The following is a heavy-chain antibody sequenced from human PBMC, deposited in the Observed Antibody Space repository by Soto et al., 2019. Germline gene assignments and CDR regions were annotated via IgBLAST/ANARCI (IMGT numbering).Heavy chain of an antibody. Sequence: GASVKVSCKASGYTFTSYGISWVRQAPGQGLEWMGWIGAYNGNTSYAQKLQGRVTMTTDTSTSTAYMELRSLRSDDTAVYYCARAGGDIVLMVDAADIDYWGQGTLVTVSS. J-gene: IGHJ4*02. D-gene: IGHD2-8*01. CDR3: ARAGGDIVLMVDAADIDY. V-gene: IGHV1-18*01. CDR2: IGAYNGNT. CDR1: GYTFTSYG.